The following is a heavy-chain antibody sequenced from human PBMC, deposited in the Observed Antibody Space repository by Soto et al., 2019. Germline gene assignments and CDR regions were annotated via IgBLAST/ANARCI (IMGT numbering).Heavy chain of an antibody. D-gene: IGHD2-2*01. V-gene: IGHV1-69*08. J-gene: IGHJ6*03. CDR2: IIPILGIA. CDR1: GGTFSSYT. CDR3: AREMAGGSAAMWRLGYYYYMDV. Sequence: QVQLVQSGAEVKKPGSSVKVSCKASGGTFSSYTISWVRQAPGQGLEWMGRIIPILGIANYAQKFQGRVTIPADQSSSTAFMVLSSLRYEDTAVYYCAREMAGGSAAMWRLGYYYYMDVWGKGTTVTVCS.